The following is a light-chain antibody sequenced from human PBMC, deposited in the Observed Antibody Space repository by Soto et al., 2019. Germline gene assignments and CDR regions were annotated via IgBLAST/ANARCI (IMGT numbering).Light chain of an antibody. Sequence: DIQMTQSPSTLSASVGDRVTITCRASQNINTWVAWYQQKPGHAPKLLMYHASSLESGVASRFSGSGSGTEFTLSISSLQPDDVATYFCQQYQSFSTFAGGTKVEVK. V-gene: IGKV1-5*01. CDR2: HAS. CDR1: QNINTW. J-gene: IGKJ4*01. CDR3: QQYQSFST.